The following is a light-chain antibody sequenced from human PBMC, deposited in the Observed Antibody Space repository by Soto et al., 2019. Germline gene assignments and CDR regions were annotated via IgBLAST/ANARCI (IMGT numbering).Light chain of an antibody. CDR3: SSYTARGTGV. CDR1: SIDVGAYNY. Sequence: QSVLTQFASVSGSPGQSITISCTGTSIDVGAYNYVSWYQQHPDKAPKLLIYEVGNRPSGVSFRFSGSKSGNTASLTISGLQAEDEADYYCSSYTARGTGVFGTRTKLTVL. J-gene: IGLJ1*01. V-gene: IGLV2-14*01. CDR2: EVG.